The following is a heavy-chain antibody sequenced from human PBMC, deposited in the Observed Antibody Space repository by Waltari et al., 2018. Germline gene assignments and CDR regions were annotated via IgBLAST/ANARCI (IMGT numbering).Heavy chain of an antibody. V-gene: IGHV4-59*01. Sequence: QVRLQESGPGLVKPSETLSLTCTVSGGSTSSYSWTWIRQPPGKGLEWIGYIYYTGTTYYNPSLKSRVTMSLDTSKNQFSLRLTSVTAADTAIYYCARGYYDFWDGYPYYYDYWGQGILVTVSS. CDR1: GGSTSSYS. CDR2: IYYTGTT. D-gene: IGHD3-3*01. CDR3: ARGYYDFWDGYPYYYDY. J-gene: IGHJ4*02.